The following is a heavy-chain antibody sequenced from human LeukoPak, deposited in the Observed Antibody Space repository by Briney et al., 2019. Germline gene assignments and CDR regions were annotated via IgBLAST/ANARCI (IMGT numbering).Heavy chain of an antibody. D-gene: IGHD3-10*01. J-gene: IGHJ4*02. CDR3: VRGVSYGSGSSPFDY. CDR2: ILYDGSNK. CDR1: GFTFNSYA. V-gene: IGHV3-30*04. Sequence: PGGSLRLSCAASGFTFNSYAMHWVRQAPGKGLEWVAVILYDGSNKYYADSVKGRFTISRDNSKNTLYLQMNSLRAEDTAVYYCVRGVSYGSGSSPFDYWGQGTLVTVSS.